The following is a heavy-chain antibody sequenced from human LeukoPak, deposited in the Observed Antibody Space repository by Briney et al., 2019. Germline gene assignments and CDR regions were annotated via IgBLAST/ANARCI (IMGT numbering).Heavy chain of an antibody. D-gene: IGHD3-10*01. J-gene: IGHJ4*02. Sequence: PGGSLRLSCAASGFIVSSNYMSWVRQAPGKGLEWVGRIKSKTDGGTTDYAAPVKGRFAISRDDSKNTLYLQMNSLKTEDTAVYYCTTDYGSGSYHYFNNWGQGTLVTVSS. CDR3: TTDYGSGSYHYFNN. V-gene: IGHV3-15*01. CDR2: IKSKTDGGTT. CDR1: GFIVSSNY.